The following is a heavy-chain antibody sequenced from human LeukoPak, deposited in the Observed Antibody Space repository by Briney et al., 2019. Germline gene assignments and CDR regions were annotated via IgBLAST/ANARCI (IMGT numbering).Heavy chain of an antibody. V-gene: IGHV1-8*02. CDR1: GYTFTSYD. CDR3: ATFLEPGYFDS. CDR2: MKPNSGNT. D-gene: IGHD3-3*02. Sequence: ASVKVSCKASGYTFTSYDINWVRQATGQGLEWMGWMKPNSGNTGYAQKFKGRVTMTRSTSISTAYMEPRSLRSEDTAVYFCATFLEPGYFDSWGQGTLVTVSS. J-gene: IGHJ4*02.